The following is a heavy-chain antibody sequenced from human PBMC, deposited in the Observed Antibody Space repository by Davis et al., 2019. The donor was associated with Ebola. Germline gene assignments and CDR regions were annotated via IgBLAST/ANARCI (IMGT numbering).Heavy chain of an antibody. Sequence: PSETLSLTCTVSGGSISSYYWSWIRQPPGEGLEWIGYIYYSGSTNYNPSLKSRVTISVDTSKNQFSLKLSSVTAADTAVYYCARVGRYYYYMDVWGKGTTVTVSS. V-gene: IGHV4-59*01. CDR3: ARVGRYYYYMDV. CDR2: IYYSGST. CDR1: GGSISSYY. J-gene: IGHJ6*03. D-gene: IGHD3-10*01.